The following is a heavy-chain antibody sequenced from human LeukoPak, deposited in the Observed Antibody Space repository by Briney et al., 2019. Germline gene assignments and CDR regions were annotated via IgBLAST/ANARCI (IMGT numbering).Heavy chain of an antibody. CDR2: MNPNSGNT. V-gene: IGHV1-8*01. J-gene: IGHJ4*02. CDR1: GYTFTSYD. Sequence: ASVKVSCKASGYTFTSYDISWVRQATGQGLEWMGWMNPNSGNTGYAQKFQGRVTMTRNTSISTAYMELSSLRSEDTAVYYCARGASVYYDFWSGYPKRGAYFDYWGQGTLVTVSS. CDR3: ARGASVYYDFWSGYPKRGAYFDY. D-gene: IGHD3-3*01.